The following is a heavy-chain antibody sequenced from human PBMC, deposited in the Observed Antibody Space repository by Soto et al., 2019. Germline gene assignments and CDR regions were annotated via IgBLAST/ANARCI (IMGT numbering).Heavy chain of an antibody. J-gene: IGHJ6*02. Sequence: RSLTFTVAGGSIISSSYYWGWIRQPPGKGLEWIGSIYYSGSTYYNPSLKSRVTISVDTSKNQFSLKLSSVTAADTAVYYCARPGIAARSAHYYYGMDVWGQGTTVTVSS. CDR3: ARPGIAARSAHYYYGMDV. D-gene: IGHD6-6*01. CDR2: IYYSGST. V-gene: IGHV4-39*01. CDR1: GGSIISSSYY.